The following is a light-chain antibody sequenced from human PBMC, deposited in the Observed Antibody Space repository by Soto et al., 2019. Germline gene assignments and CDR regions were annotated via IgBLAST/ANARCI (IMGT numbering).Light chain of an antibody. CDR1: NSDVGAHDL. CDR2: GVT. Sequence: QSALTQSASVSGSPGQSITISCTGSNSDVGAHDLVSWYQHHPGKAPRLMIYGVTNRPSGVSNRFSGSKSGNTASLTISGLQAEDEADYYCSSYTTSTTVEFGGGTKLTVL. CDR3: SSYTTSTTVE. J-gene: IGLJ2*01. V-gene: IGLV2-14*01.